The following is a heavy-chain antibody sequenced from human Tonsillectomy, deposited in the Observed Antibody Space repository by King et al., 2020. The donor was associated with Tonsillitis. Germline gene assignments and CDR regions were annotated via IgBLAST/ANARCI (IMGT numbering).Heavy chain of an antibody. J-gene: IGHJ6*02. CDR2: IIPILGIA. D-gene: IGHD2-2*02. CDR3: AREYCSSTSCYRNYYYYYGMDV. Sequence: QLVQSGAEVKKPGSSVKVSCKASGGTFSSYAISWVRQAPGQGLEWMGRIIPILGIANYAQKFQGIVTITADKSTSTAYMELSSLRSEDTAVYYCAREYCSSTSCYRNYYYYYGMDVWGQGTTVTVSS. CDR1: GGTFSSYA. V-gene: IGHV1-69*04.